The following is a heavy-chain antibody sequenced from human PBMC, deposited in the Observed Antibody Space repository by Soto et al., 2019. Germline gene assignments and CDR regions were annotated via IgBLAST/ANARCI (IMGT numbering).Heavy chain of an antibody. CDR1: GFTFSIYA. D-gene: IGHD2-15*01. V-gene: IGHV3-23*01. CDR3: AKDQSNINPLYYFDF. J-gene: IGHJ4*02. Sequence: PGGSLRLNCAASGFTFSIYAMTWVRQSPGKGLEWVSSMSRTGDNTYYADSVKGRFTISRDNSKNTLYLQMNSLRAEDTAIYYCAKDQSNINPLYYFDFWGPGTLVPFSS. CDR2: MSRTGDNT.